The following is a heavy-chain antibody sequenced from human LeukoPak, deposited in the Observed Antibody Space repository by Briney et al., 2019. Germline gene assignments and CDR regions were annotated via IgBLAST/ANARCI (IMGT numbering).Heavy chain of an antibody. CDR2: IYYSGST. V-gene: IGHV4-30-4*01. Sequence: SETLSLTCTVSGGSTSSGDYYWSWIRQPPGKGLEWIGYIYYSGSTYYNPSLKSRVTISVDTSKNQFSLKLSSVTAADTAVYYCAREIGSTPARDYWGQGTLVTVSS. CDR1: GGSTSSGDYY. D-gene: IGHD2-2*01. CDR3: AREIGSTPARDY. J-gene: IGHJ4*02.